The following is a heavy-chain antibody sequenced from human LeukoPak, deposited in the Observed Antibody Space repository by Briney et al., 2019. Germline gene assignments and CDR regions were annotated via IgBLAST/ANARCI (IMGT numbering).Heavy chain of an antibody. CDR2: FYTSGPA. Sequence: SETLSLTCTLSDVSLSSYDWSWIRQPAGKGLDWIGRFYTSGPANYNPYFKSGVTMSVDTSKNQFALKLRSVTAADTAVYYCAKEWRGAGSNWFDPWGQGILVTVSS. CDR3: AKEWRGAGSNWFDP. CDR1: DVSLSSYD. V-gene: IGHV4-4*07. D-gene: IGHD5-24*01. J-gene: IGHJ5*02.